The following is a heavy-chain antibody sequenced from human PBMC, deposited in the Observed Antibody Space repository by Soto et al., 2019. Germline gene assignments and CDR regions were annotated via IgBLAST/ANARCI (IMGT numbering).Heavy chain of an antibody. V-gene: IGHV1-8*01. CDR2: MNPNSGNT. J-gene: IGHJ4*02. Sequence: ASVKVSGKASGYTFTSYDINWVRQATGQGLEWMGWMNPNSGNTGYAQKFQGRVTMTRNTSISTAYMELSSLRSEDTAVYYCARGGGYYDSSGYYSHFDYWGQGTLVTVS. CDR3: ARGGGYYDSSGYYSHFDY. CDR1: GYTFTSYD. D-gene: IGHD3-22*01.